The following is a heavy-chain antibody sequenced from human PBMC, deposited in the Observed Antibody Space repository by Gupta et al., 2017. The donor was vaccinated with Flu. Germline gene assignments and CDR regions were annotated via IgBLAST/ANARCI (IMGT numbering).Heavy chain of an antibody. D-gene: IGHD6-19*01. Sequence: QVQLVQSGAEVKKPGSSVKVSCTASGGTFSSYAISWVRPAPGQGLEWMGGIIPIFGTANYAQKFQGRVTITADKSTSTAYMELSSLRSEDTAVYYCARGTRPLDGLVPGRWFDPWGQGTLVTVSS. CDR3: ARGTRPLDGLVPGRWFDP. V-gene: IGHV1-69*06. J-gene: IGHJ5*02. CDR1: GGTFSSYA. CDR2: IIPIFGTA.